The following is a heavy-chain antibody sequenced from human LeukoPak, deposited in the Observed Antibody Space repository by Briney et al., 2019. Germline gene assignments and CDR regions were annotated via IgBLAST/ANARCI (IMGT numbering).Heavy chain of an antibody. V-gene: IGHV4-61*01. Sequence: PSETLSLTCDVSGVSINTCCYYWTWIRQPPGKGLEWIGYKYYSGGTRYNSSLRSRLTISLDSSKNQFSLRLTSVTAADTAVYYCARGRSYGFDFDSWGPGTLVIVSS. D-gene: IGHD5-18*01. CDR1: GVSINTCCYY. CDR3: ARGRSYGFDFDS. J-gene: IGHJ4*02. CDR2: KYYSGGT.